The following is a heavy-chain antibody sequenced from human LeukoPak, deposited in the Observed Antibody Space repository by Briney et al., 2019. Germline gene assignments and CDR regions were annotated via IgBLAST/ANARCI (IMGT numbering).Heavy chain of an antibody. Sequence: GGSLRLSRAASEFTVSGFYMSWVRQAPGKGLEWVSVIYRDGSTYYADSVKDRFTISRDNSKNTLYLQMNSLRAEDTAMYYCARDVIGVLTGSVEDDRHFDLWGRGTLVTVSS. CDR3: ARDVIGVLTGSVEDDRHFDL. J-gene: IGHJ2*01. CDR1: EFTVSGFY. CDR2: IYRDGST. D-gene: IGHD3-9*01. V-gene: IGHV3-66*01.